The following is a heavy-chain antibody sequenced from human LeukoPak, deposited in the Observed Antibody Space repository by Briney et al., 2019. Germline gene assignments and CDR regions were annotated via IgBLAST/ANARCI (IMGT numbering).Heavy chain of an antibody. D-gene: IGHD2-8*01. CDR1: GYTFTSYD. CDR2: MNPNSGNT. Sequence: GASVKVSCKASGYTFTSYDINWVRQATGQGLEWMGWMNPNSGNTGYAQKFQGRVTITRNTSIRTAYMELSSLRSEDTAVYYCGRGGGVTYCTNGVCHFDYWGQGTLVTVSS. CDR3: GRGGGVTYCTNGVCHFDY. V-gene: IGHV1-8*03. J-gene: IGHJ4*02.